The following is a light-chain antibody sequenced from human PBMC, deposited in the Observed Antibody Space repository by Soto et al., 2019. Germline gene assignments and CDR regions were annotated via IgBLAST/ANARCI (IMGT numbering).Light chain of an antibody. Sequence: PGERATLSCRDRQSVSGNYLAWYQQTPGQAPRLLIYRASTRASGIPARFSGSGSGTEFTLTISTRQSQIFSVYYDQQYTNRSPWTVGQGT. CDR3: QQYTNRSPWT. CDR2: RAS. CDR1: QSVSGN. J-gene: IGKJ1*01. V-gene: IGKV3-15*01.